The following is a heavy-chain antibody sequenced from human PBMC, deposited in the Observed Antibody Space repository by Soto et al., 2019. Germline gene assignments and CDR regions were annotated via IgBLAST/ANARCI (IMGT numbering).Heavy chain of an antibody. V-gene: IGHV3-30*18. J-gene: IGHJ4*02. CDR3: AKDQASGQGSFDS. Sequence: GGYLRLSCAASGFTFNIYGMHWVRQAPDKGLEWVALISYDGSNQYYADSVKGRFTISRDNSKNTLFLQMNSLRADDTAVYYCAKDQASGQGSFDSWGQGTLVTVSS. CDR1: GFTFNIYG. CDR2: ISYDGSNQ.